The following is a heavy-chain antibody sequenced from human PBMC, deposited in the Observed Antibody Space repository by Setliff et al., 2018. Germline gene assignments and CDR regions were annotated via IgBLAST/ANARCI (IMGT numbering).Heavy chain of an antibody. CDR3: ARKSGSYYFNAFDL. V-gene: IGHV3-7*01. CDR1: GFTFSNFW. Sequence: PGESLKISCAASGFTFSNFWMSWGRQAPGKGLEWVANIKQDASEKYYVDSVKGRFTISRDNAKNSLYLQMNSLRAEDTAVYYCARKSGSYYFNAFDLWGQGTMVTV. CDR2: IKQDASEK. J-gene: IGHJ3*01. D-gene: IGHD1-26*01.